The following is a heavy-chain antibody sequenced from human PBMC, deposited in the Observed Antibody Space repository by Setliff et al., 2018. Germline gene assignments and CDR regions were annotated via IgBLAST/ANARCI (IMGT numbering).Heavy chain of an antibody. J-gene: IGHJ4*02. CDR3: AKDWNPSTYWYTDYFDS. V-gene: IGHV3-7*03. CDR1: GSPLSRYW. Sequence: GGSLRLSCAASGSPLSRYWMTWVRQAPGKGLECLANIKPDGSEIYYVDSVRGRFTISRDNAKNTLYLQMNSLRAEDTAIYYCAKDWNPSTYWYTDYFDSWGQGTLVTVSS. D-gene: IGHD2-2*01. CDR2: IKPDGSEI.